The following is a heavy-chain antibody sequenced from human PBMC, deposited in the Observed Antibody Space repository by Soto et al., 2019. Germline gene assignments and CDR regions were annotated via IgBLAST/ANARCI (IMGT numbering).Heavy chain of an antibody. CDR2: IIPIFGTA. D-gene: IGHD6-6*01. J-gene: IGHJ4*02. V-gene: IGHV1-69*13. Sequence: GASVKVSCKASGGTFSSYAISWVRQAPGQGLEWMGGIIPIFGTANYAQKFQGRVTITADESTSTAYMELSSLRSEDTAVYYCARLGSSSGLTFDYWGQGTLVTVSS. CDR3: ARLGSSSGLTFDY. CDR1: GGTFSSYA.